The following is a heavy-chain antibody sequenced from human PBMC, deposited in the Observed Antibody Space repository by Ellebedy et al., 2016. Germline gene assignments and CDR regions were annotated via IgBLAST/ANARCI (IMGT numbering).Heavy chain of an antibody. CDR3: ARDLVVAGHYFDY. J-gene: IGHJ4*02. V-gene: IGHV3-23*01. CDR1: GFTFSSYA. CDR2: ISGSGGST. D-gene: IGHD6-19*01. Sequence: GESLKISXAASGFTFSSYAMSWVRQAPGKGLEWVSAISGSGGSTYYADSVKGRFTISRDNSKNTLYLQMNSLRAEDTAVYYCARDLVVAGHYFDYWGQGTLVTVSS.